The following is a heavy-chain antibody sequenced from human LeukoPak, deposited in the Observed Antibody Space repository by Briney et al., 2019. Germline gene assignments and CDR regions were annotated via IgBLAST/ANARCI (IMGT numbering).Heavy chain of an antibody. CDR1: GFTFSSYA. D-gene: IGHD5-12*01. J-gene: IGHJ3*02. CDR3: ARWVDYDAFDI. CDR2: ISSNGGST. V-gene: IGHV3-64*01. Sequence: GGSLRLSCAASGFTFSSYAMHWVRQAPGKGLEYVSAISSNGGSTYYANSVKGRFTISRDNAKNSLYLQMNSLRAEDTAVYYCARWVDYDAFDIWGQGTMVTVSS.